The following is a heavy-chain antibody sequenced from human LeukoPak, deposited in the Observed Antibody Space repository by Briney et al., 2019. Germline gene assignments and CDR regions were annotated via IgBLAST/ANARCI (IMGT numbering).Heavy chain of an antibody. Sequence: SVKVSCKASGGTFSSYAISWVRRAPGQGLEWMGRIIPILGIANYAQKFQGRVTITADKSTSTAYMELSSLRSEDTAVYYCARDTMIVVVMTKYYYYYYGTDVWGQGTTVTVSS. CDR1: GGTFSSYA. CDR3: ARDTMIVVVMTKYYYYYYGTDV. CDR2: IIPILGIA. J-gene: IGHJ6*02. V-gene: IGHV1-69*04. D-gene: IGHD3-22*01.